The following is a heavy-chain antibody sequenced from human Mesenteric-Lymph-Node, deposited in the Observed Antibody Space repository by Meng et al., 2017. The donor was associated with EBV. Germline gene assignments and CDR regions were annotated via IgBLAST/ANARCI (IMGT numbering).Heavy chain of an antibody. CDR3: AREGITVTPFDY. CDR2: ISHSGDST. CDR1: GFTFSSAG. Sequence: VQLVELVGCVVQPGRSLRLSCAASGFTFSSAGMHWLRQAPGKGLEWVPAISHSGDSTYYADSVKGRFTISRDSSKNTLHLQMDSLRAEDTAIYYCAREGITVTPFDYWGQGALVTVSS. V-gene: IGHV3-23*04. J-gene: IGHJ4*02. D-gene: IGHD4-17*01.